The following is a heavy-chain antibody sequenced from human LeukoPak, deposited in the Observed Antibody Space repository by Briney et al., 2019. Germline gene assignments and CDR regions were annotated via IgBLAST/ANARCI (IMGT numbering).Heavy chain of an antibody. V-gene: IGHV3-30*04. D-gene: IGHD6-19*01. CDR2: ISYDGSNK. Sequence: GESLRLSCAASGFTFSSYAMHWVRQAPGKGLEWVAVISYDGSNKYYADSVKGRFTISRDNSKNTLYLQMNSLRAEDTAVYYCARDGSGWGGVYYYYMDVWGNGTTVTVSS. J-gene: IGHJ6*03. CDR1: GFTFSSYA. CDR3: ARDGSGWGGVYYYYMDV.